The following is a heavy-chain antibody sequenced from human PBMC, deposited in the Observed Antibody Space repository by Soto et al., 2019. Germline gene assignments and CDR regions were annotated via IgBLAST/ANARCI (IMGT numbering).Heavy chain of an antibody. D-gene: IGHD2-15*01. J-gene: IGHJ4*02. Sequence: QVQLVQSGAEVKKPGSSLKVSCKSSGGTFSSYAISWVRQAPGQGLEWLGGIIPIFNKVNYAQKSQGRVTLTADDSTSTAYMALSSLRSDDTAVYYCARAPIRLCSGDNCYSGLDSWAQGTLVIVSS. V-gene: IGHV1-69*12. CDR2: IIPIFNKV. CDR1: GGTFSSYA. CDR3: ARAPIRLCSGDNCYSGLDS.